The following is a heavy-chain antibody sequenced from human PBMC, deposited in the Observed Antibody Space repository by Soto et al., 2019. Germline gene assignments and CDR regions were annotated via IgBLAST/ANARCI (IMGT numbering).Heavy chain of an antibody. J-gene: IGHJ4*02. CDR2: ISNDGGNK. D-gene: IGHD4-17*01. CDR3: ARGSVSTAYFDY. Sequence: QVQLVESGGGVVQPGRSLRLSCAASGFTFSSYAMHWVRQSPGKGLEWVAVISNDGGNKKYVDSVKGRFTISRDNSKNTLYVQMTSMRLEDTAVYYCARGSVSTAYFDYWGQGTLVTVSS. V-gene: IGHV3-30-3*01. CDR1: GFTFSSYA.